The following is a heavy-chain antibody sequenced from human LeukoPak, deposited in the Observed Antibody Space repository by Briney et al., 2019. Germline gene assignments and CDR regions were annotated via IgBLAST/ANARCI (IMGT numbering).Heavy chain of an antibody. CDR1: GFTFSSYG. D-gene: IGHD3-22*01. CDR2: IWYDGSNK. V-gene: IGHV3-33*01. CDR3: ARDGGDSSGLFDY. Sequence: PGGSLRLSCAAFGFTFSSYGMYWVRQGPGKGLEWVAVIWYDGSNKYYADSVKGRFTISRDNSKNTLYLQMNSLRAEDTAVYYCARDGGDSSGLFDYWGQGTLVSVSS. J-gene: IGHJ4*02.